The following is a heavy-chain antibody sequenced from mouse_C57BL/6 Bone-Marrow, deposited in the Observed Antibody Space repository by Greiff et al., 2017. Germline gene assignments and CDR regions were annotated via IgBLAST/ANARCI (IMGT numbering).Heavy chain of an antibody. CDR2: INPNNGGT. V-gene: IGHV1-26*01. CDR3: ARKGYDYDGDWDFDV. J-gene: IGHJ1*03. D-gene: IGHD2-4*01. Sequence: VQLQQSGPELVKPGASVKISCKASGYTFTDYYMNWVQQSHGKSLEWIGDINPNNGGTSYNQKFKGKATLTVAKSSNTAYLELRSLTSEDSAAYYCARKGYDYDGDWDFDVGGTGSTVSDTS. CDR1: GYTFTDYY.